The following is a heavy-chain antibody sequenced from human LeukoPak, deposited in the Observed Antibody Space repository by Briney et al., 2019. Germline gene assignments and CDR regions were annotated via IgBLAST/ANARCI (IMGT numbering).Heavy chain of an antibody. Sequence: GGSLRLSCTGSGFIFGDYAMNWVRQAPGKGLEWVSYISSRGTTIYYADSVKGRFTISRDNAKNSLYLQMHSLRAEDTSVYYCARAGVNYDSSGYFPDDAFDIWGQGTMVTVSS. D-gene: IGHD3-22*01. CDR1: GFIFGDYA. CDR3: ARAGVNYDSSGYFPDDAFDI. CDR2: ISSRGTTI. V-gene: IGHV3-48*03. J-gene: IGHJ3*02.